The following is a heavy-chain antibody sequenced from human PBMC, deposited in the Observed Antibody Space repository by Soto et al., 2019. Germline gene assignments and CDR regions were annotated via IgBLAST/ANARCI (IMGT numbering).Heavy chain of an antibody. D-gene: IGHD3-22*01. CDR2: IYPGDSDT. J-gene: IGHJ4*02. V-gene: IGHV5-51*01. Sequence: VSLKISWKGSWYKCTSYWIGWVRQMPGKGLEWMGIIYPGDSDTRYSPSFQGQVTISADKSISTAYLQWSSLKASDTAMYYCASPPPHDRSGYYYVNWGQRPLGTVSS. CDR1: WYKCTSYW. CDR3: ASPPPHDRSGYYYVN.